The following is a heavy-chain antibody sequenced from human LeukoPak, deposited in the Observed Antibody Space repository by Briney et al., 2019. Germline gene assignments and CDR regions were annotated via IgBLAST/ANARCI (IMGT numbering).Heavy chain of an antibody. D-gene: IGHD2-15*01. CDR3: TTQGIMVVAAVDY. CDR1: GFTFRNAW. Sequence: GGSLRLSCAASGFTFRNAWMSWVRQGPGKGLEWVGRMRSKTDGRTRDYAAPVKGRFTISRDDSKNTLYLQMNSLKTEDTAVYYCTTQGIMVVAAVDYWGQGTLVTVSS. CDR2: MRSKTDGRTR. V-gene: IGHV3-15*01. J-gene: IGHJ4*02.